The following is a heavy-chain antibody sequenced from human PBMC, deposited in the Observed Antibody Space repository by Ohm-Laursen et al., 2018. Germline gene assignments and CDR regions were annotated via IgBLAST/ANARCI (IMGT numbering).Heavy chain of an antibody. CDR2: MNPKNDDT. D-gene: IGHD1-7*01. CDR3: ARGRLSGTRRALDI. Sequence: ASVKVSCKTSGYTFINYDIHWVRQASGQGLEWMGWMNPKNDDTGYAHKFQGRVTMSRNTSISTANLEMTSLRSEDTAMYYCARGRLSGTRRALDIWGQGTLVTVSS. V-gene: IGHV1-8*01. CDR1: GYTFINYD. J-gene: IGHJ3*02.